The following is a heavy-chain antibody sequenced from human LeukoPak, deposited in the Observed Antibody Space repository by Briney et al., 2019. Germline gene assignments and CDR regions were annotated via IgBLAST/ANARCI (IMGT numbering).Heavy chain of an antibody. J-gene: IGHJ4*02. D-gene: IGHD6-19*01. CDR3: ATEIQFLSGWYGTFDY. V-gene: IGHV1-2*02. CDR2: INPNSGGT. CDR1: GYTFTGYY. Sequence: ASVKVSCKASGYTFTGYYMHWVRQAPGQGLEWMGWINPNSGGTNYAQKFQGRVTMTRDTSISTAYMELSGLRSDDTAVYYCATEIQFLSGWYGTFDYWGQGTLVTVSS.